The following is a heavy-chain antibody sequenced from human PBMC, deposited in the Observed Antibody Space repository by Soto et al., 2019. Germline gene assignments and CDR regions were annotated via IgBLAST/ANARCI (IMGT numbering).Heavy chain of an antibody. CDR1: GASISRGGSS. CDR2: IYHNGIT. J-gene: IGHJ6*02. V-gene: IGHV4-30-2*01. CDR3: ARGLAVRGSYGLDV. D-gene: IGHD3-10*01. Sequence: LSLTCAVSGASISRGGSSWSWIRQAPGTGLEWIGYIYHNGITNYNPSLKSRVTISVDKSQNQFSLSLNFVTAADTAVYYCARGLAVRGSYGLDVWGQGTTVTVSS.